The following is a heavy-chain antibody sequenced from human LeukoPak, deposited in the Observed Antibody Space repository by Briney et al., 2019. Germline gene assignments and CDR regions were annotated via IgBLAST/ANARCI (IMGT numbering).Heavy chain of an antibody. Sequence: GGSLRLSCAASGFTFSTFTMNWVRQAPGKGLEWVSCISSSSSYIYYADSVKGRFTISRDNAKNSLYLQMNSLRAEDTAVYYCARVWTGQWPPHYYYMDVWGKGTTVTISS. CDR2: ISSSSSYI. CDR1: GFTFSTFT. V-gene: IGHV3-21*01. CDR3: ARVWTGQWPPHYYYMDV. J-gene: IGHJ6*03. D-gene: IGHD6-19*01.